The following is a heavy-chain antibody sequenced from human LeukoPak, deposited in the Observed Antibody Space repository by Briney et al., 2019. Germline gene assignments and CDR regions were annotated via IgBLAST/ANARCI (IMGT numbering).Heavy chain of an antibody. D-gene: IGHD6-13*01. CDR3: ARHSAAAAGNWFDP. J-gene: IGHJ5*02. Sequence: GESLKISCKGSGYSFTSYWIAWVRQMPGKGLEWMGLIYPGDSDTRYSPSFQGQVTISADKSINTAYLQWSSLKASDTAMYYCARHSAAAAGNWFDPWGQGTLVTVSS. V-gene: IGHV5-51*01. CDR1: GYSFTSYW. CDR2: IYPGDSDT.